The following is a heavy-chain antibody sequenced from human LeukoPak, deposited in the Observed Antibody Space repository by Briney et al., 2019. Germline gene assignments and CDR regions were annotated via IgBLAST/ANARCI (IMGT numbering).Heavy chain of an antibody. V-gene: IGHV4-4*07. Sequence: SETLSLTCTVSGCSISSYHWSWIPQPAGKGLGWIVSLYTSGRTNYNPSRESRTTISVDQSKNQFSLNLISVPAADTAVYYCARDYYGSGITSGGYYMDVWGKGTTVTVSS. CDR2: LYTSGRT. J-gene: IGHJ6*03. D-gene: IGHD3-10*01. CDR1: GCSISSYH. CDR3: ARDYYGSGITSGGYYMDV.